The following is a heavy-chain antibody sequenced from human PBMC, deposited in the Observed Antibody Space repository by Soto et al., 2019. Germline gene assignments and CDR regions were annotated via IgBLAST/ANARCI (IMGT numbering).Heavy chain of an antibody. Sequence: SETLSLTCAVYGGSFSGYYWSWIRQPPGKGLEWIGEINHSGSTNYNPSLKSRVTISVDTSKNQFSLKLSSVTAADTAVYYCARNLADFWSGYYDYWGQGTLVTVSS. D-gene: IGHD3-3*01. CDR2: INHSGST. V-gene: IGHV4-34*01. J-gene: IGHJ4*02. CDR1: GGSFSGYY. CDR3: ARNLADFWSGYYDY.